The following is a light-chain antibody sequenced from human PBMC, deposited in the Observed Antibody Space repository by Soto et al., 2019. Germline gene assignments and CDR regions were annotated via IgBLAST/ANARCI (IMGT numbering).Light chain of an antibody. V-gene: IGKV3-15*01. Sequence: MTHSPASLSAYPWERVTHSCRASQNIRSSLAWYQQRPGQAPRLLIYDASTRATAIPPRFSGGGSGTEFTVTISSLQSEDFAIYYCKQYDLWPPYTFGQGTKVDIK. CDR1: QNIRSS. CDR2: DAS. CDR3: KQYDLWPPYT. J-gene: IGKJ2*01.